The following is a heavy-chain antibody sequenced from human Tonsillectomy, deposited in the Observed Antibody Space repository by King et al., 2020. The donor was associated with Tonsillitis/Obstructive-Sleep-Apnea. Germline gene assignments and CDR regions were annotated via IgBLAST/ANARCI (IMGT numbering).Heavy chain of an antibody. CDR2: INTNTGNP. CDR1: GYTFTSYA. V-gene: IGHV7-4-1*02. J-gene: IGHJ6*03. CDR3: ARGRGAAAGIAGYSYYYMDV. Sequence: QLVQSGSELKKPGASVKVSCKASGYTFTSYAMNWVRQAPGQGLEWMGWINTNTGNPTYAQGFTVRFVFSLDTSVSTEYLQISSLKADDAAVYYCARGRGAAAGIAGYSYYYMDVWGTGTTVTVSS. D-gene: IGHD6-13*01.